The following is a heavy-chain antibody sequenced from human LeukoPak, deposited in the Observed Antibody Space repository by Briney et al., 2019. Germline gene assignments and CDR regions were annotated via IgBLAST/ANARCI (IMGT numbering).Heavy chain of an antibody. V-gene: IGHV2-70*11. Sequence: SGPALLQPTPPLTLTCTFSGFSLRTSGMCVSWIRQPPGKALEWLTRIDWDDAKYYNTSLKTRLTISKDTSKNQVVLTMTNMDPVDTATFYCARTAYCSGGTCSFDYWGQGTLVTVSS. J-gene: IGHJ4*02. CDR1: GFSLRTSGMC. CDR3: ARTAYCSGGTCSFDY. CDR2: IDWDDAK. D-gene: IGHD2-15*01.